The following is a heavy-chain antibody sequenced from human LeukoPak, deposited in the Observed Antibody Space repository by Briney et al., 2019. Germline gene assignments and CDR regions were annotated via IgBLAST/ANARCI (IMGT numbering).Heavy chain of an antibody. J-gene: IGHJ4*02. CDR3: VKDPKTTMTSHFDY. D-gene: IGHD4-17*01. CDR1: GFTFSSYA. CDR2: ISSNGGST. Sequence: GGSLRLSCSASGFTFSSYAMEWVRQVPGKGLEYVSGISSNGGSTYYADSVKGRFTISRDDSKNTLYLQMSSLRAEDTAVYYCVKDPKTTMTSHFDYWGQGTLVTVSS. V-gene: IGHV3-64D*06.